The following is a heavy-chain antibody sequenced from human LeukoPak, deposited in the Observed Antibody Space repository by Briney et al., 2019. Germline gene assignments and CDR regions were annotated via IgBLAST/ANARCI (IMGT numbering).Heavy chain of an antibody. CDR3: TRGGGGSFPHY. D-gene: IGHD2-21*01. J-gene: IGHJ4*02. CDR2: IYSGGST. CDR1: GFTLSSNF. Sequence: GGALRLSCAASGFTLSSNFLSWVRQPPGKGLEWVSDIYSGGSTYYSDSVKGRFTISRDNSKNTLYLQMNSLRAEDTAVYYCTRGGGGSFPHYWGQGTLVTVSS. V-gene: IGHV3-53*01.